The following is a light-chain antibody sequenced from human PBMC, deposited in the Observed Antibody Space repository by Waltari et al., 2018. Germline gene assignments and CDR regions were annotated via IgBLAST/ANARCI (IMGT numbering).Light chain of an antibody. CDR1: QRVLYTSNNRNY. Sequence: DIVMTQSPDSLSVSLGERATINCKSSQRVLYTSNNRNYLAWFHQRPGQPPKMVIYSASTRKSGVPDRFSGAGSGTDFTLTISSLQAEDVGMYYCQQYYSTPWTFGQGTRVEIK. J-gene: IGKJ1*01. V-gene: IGKV4-1*01. CDR2: SAS. CDR3: QQYYSTPWT.